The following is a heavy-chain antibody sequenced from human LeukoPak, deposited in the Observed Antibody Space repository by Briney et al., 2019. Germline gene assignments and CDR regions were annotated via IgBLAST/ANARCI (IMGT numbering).Heavy chain of an antibody. CDR2: ISYSGST. Sequence: SKTLSLTCTVSGGSISSYYWSWIRQPPGKGLEWIGFISYSGSTNYNPSLKSRVTISVDTSKNQFSLKLSSVTAADTAVYYCARDGRDALVIWGQGTMVTVSS. J-gene: IGHJ3*02. V-gene: IGHV4-59*01. CDR3: ARDGRDALVI. CDR1: GGSISSYY.